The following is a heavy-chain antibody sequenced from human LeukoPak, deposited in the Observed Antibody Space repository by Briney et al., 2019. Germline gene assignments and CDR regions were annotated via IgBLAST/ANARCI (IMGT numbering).Heavy chain of an antibody. CDR1: GGSISSYY. CDR2: IYYSGST. Sequence: PSETLSLTCTVSGGSISSYYWSWIRQPPGKGLEWIGYIYYSGSTNYNPSLKSRVTISVDTSKNQFSLKLSSVTAADTAVYYCAREGVYYYDSSGQPNYWGQGTLVTVSS. J-gene: IGHJ4*02. D-gene: IGHD3-22*01. CDR3: AREGVYYYDSSGQPNY. V-gene: IGHV4-59*01.